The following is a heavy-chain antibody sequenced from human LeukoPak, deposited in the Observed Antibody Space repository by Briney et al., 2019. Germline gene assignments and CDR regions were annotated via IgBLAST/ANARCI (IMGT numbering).Heavy chain of an antibody. CDR3: ARGSYWGYFDWLFKFDY. Sequence: GASVKVSCKASGYTFTGYYMHWVRQAPGQGLEWMGWINPYSGGTNYAQKFQGRVTMTRDTSISTAYMELSRLRSDDTAVYYCARGSYWGYFDWLFKFDYWGQGTLVTVSS. D-gene: IGHD3-9*01. CDR1: GYTFTGYY. V-gene: IGHV1-2*02. CDR2: INPYSGGT. J-gene: IGHJ4*02.